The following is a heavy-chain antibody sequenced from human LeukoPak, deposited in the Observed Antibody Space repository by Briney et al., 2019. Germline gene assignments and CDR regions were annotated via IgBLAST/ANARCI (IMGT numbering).Heavy chain of an antibody. D-gene: IGHD5-12*01. CDR3: ARDRVNSGYDSTGFDY. CDR2: IIPIFGTA. Sequence: SVKVSCKASGGTFSSYAISWVRQAPGQGLEWMGGIIPIFGTANYAQKFQGRVTITADESTSTAYMKLSGLRSEDTAVYYCARDRVNSGYDSTGFDYWGQGTLVTVSS. V-gene: IGHV1-69*13. CDR1: GGTFSSYA. J-gene: IGHJ4*02.